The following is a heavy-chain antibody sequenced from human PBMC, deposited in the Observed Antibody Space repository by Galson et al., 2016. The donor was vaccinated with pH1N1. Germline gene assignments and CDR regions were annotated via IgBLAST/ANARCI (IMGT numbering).Heavy chain of an antibody. CDR1: GYTFINHG. Sequence: SVKVSCKASGYTFINHGIAWVRQAPGQGPEWMGWIRAYDGHTDYAQNFQGRVAMTIDTSTSTANMELRSLRSDDTAVYYCARDRGVFDIWGQGTRVTVSS. CDR2: IRAYDGHT. CDR3: ARDRGVFDI. V-gene: IGHV1-18*01. D-gene: IGHD3-10*01. J-gene: IGHJ3*02.